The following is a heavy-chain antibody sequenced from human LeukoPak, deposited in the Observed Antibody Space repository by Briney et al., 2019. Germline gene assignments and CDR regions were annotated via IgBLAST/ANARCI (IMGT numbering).Heavy chain of an antibody. CDR1: RASLNNNF. Sequence: PSETLSLTSTLSRASLNNNFWTCVPQPPRKGLELIGYIYSSGSANYNPSLKSRVIITGDNSKNQISLNLTSVTAADTALYFCARHRDYYDTWGQGTVVTVSS. CDR2: IYSSGSA. V-gene: IGHV4-59*08. CDR3: ARHRDYYDT. J-gene: IGHJ4*02. D-gene: IGHD3-22*01.